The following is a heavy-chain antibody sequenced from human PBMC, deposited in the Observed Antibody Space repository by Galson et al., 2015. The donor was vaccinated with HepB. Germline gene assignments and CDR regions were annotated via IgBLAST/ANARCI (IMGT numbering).Heavy chain of an antibody. CDR3: AKDMNHYYYDSSGRPAGAFDI. V-gene: IGHV3-30*18. Sequence: SLRLSCAASGFTFSSYGMHWVRQAPGKGLEWVAVISYDGSNKYYADSVKGRFTISRDNSKNTLYLQMNSLRAEDTAVYYCAKDMNHYYYDSSGRPAGAFDIWGQGTMVTVSS. CDR2: ISYDGSNK. CDR1: GFTFSSYG. J-gene: IGHJ3*02. D-gene: IGHD3-22*01.